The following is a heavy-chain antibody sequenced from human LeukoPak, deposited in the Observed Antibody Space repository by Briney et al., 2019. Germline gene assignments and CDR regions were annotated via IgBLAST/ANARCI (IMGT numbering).Heavy chain of an antibody. J-gene: IGHJ3*02. Sequence: ETLSLTCAVYGGSFSGYYWSWIRQPPGKGLEWVANIKQDGSEKYYVDSVKGRFTISRDNAKNSLYLQMNSLRAEDTAVYYCARVAWVRGVRQAFDIWGQGTTVTVSS. V-gene: IGHV3-7*01. CDR2: IKQDGSEK. CDR1: GGSFSGYY. D-gene: IGHD3-10*01. CDR3: ARVAWVRGVRQAFDI.